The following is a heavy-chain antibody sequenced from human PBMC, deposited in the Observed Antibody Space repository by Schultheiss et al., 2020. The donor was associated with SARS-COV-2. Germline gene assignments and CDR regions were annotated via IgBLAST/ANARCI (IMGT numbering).Heavy chain of an antibody. D-gene: IGHD3-3*01. CDR3: ARTIYDFWSGYSDY. CDR2: ISSSGSTI. V-gene: IGHV3-11*01. Sequence: GGSLRLSCAASGFTFSSYAMSWIRQAPGKGLEWVSYISSSGSTIYYADSVKGRFTISRDNAKNSLYLQMNSLRAEDTAVYYCARTIYDFWSGYSDYWGQGTLVTVSS. CDR1: GFTFSSYA. J-gene: IGHJ4*02.